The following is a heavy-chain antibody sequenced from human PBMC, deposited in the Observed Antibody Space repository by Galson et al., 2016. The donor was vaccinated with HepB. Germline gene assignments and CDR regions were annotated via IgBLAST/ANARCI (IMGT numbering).Heavy chain of an antibody. CDR3: ARGPHMVRGFDY. J-gene: IGHJ4*02. D-gene: IGHD3-10*01. CDR2: IIPIFGTA. CDR1: GGTFSSYA. Sequence: SVKVSCKASGGTFSSYAISWVRQAPGQGLEWMGGIIPIFGTANYAQKFQGRVTITADESTSTAYMELSSLRSEDTAVYYCARGPHMVRGFDYWGQGTLVTVSS. V-gene: IGHV1-69*13.